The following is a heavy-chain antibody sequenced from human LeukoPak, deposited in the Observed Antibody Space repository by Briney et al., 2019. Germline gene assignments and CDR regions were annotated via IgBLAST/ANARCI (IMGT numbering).Heavy chain of an antibody. CDR1: GGTFSSYA. J-gene: IGHJ4*02. CDR2: IIPIFGTA. V-gene: IGHV1-69*05. D-gene: IGHD3-22*01. CDR3: ARVSDRYYYDSSSYDD. Sequence: SVKVSCKASGGTFSSYAISWVRQAPGQGLEWMGRIIPIFGTANYAQKFQGRVTITTDESTSTAYMELSSLRSEDTAVYYCARVSDRYYYDSSSYDDWGQGTLVTVSS.